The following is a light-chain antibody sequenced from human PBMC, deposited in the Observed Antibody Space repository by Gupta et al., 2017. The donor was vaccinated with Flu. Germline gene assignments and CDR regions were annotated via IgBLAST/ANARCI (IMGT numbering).Light chain of an antibody. J-gene: IGKJ1*01. CDR2: GAS. CDR3: QQEGHSPMP. CDR1: QSVSSSY. Sequence: EIVLTPSPGTLSLSPGERATLSCRASQSVSSSYLAWYQQKPGQAPRLLIYGASIRATGIPDLFSGSGAGTDFTLTISRLEPEFFSLYYYQQEGHSPMPFGQGTKVEFK. V-gene: IGKV3-20*01.